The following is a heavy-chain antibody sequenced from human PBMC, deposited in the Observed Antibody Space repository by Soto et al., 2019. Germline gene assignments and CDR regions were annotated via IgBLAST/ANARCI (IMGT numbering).Heavy chain of an antibody. D-gene: IGHD2-15*01. CDR1: GGSISSSSYF. Sequence: SETLSLTCSVSGGSISSSSYFWGWIRQPPGKGLEWIGSIYYSGSTYYNPSLKSRVTISVDTSKNQFSLKLSSVTAADTAVYYCASLYCSGGRCYYFDYWGQGTLVTVSS. CDR2: IYYSGST. V-gene: IGHV4-39*07. CDR3: ASLYCSGGRCYYFDY. J-gene: IGHJ4*02.